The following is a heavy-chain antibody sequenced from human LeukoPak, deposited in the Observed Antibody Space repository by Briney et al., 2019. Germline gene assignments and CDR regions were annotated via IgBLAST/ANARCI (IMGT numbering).Heavy chain of an antibody. CDR1: GFTFSSYG. V-gene: IGHV3-23*01. CDR3: AKDLITGTTMEVDWFDP. J-gene: IGHJ5*02. Sequence: QAGGSLRLSCAASGFTFSSYGMHWVRQAPGKGLEWVSAISGSGGSTYYADSVKGRFTISRDNSKNTLYLQMNSLRAEDTAVYYCAKDLITGTTMEVDWFDPWGQGTLVTVSS. CDR2: ISGSGGST. D-gene: IGHD1-7*01.